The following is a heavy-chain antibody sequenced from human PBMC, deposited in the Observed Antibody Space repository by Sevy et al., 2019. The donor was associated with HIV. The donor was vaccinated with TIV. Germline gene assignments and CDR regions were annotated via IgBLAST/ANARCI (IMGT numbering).Heavy chain of an antibody. Sequence: GGSLRPSCAASGFTFSSYGMHWVRQAPGKGLEGVAVIWYDGSNKYYADSVKGGFAISRDNSKNTLYLQMNSLRAVDTAVYYCARDRYYGSGSYSDYYYYMDVWGKGTTVTVSS. CDR1: GFTFSSYG. D-gene: IGHD3-10*01. CDR2: IWYDGSNK. CDR3: ARDRYYGSGSYSDYYYYMDV. V-gene: IGHV3-33*01. J-gene: IGHJ6*03.